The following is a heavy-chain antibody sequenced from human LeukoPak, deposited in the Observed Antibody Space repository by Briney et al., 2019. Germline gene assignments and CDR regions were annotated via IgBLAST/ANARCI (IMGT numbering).Heavy chain of an antibody. CDR3: AKDVGDFWSGYLYYFDY. CDR1: GFTFSNAY. Sequence: GGSLRLSCAASGFTFSNAYMSWVRQAPGKGLEWVSAISGSGGSTYYEDSVKGRFTISRDNSKNTLYLQMNSLRAEDTAVYYCAKDVGDFWSGYLYYFDYWGQGTLVTVSS. D-gene: IGHD3-3*01. V-gene: IGHV3-23*01. J-gene: IGHJ4*02. CDR2: ISGSGGST.